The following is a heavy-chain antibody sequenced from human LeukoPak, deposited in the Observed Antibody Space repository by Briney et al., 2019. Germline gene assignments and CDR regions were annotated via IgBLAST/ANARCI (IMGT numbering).Heavy chain of an antibody. D-gene: IGHD2-15*01. V-gene: IGHV1-2*02. CDR1: GYTFTGYY. J-gene: IGHJ4*02. CDR2: INPNSGGT. Sequence: GASVKVSCKASGYTFTGYYMHWVRQAPGQGLEWMGWINPNSGGTNYAQKFQGRVTMTRDTSTSTVYMELSSLRSEDTAVYYCARSEGYRHFDYWGQGTLVTVSS. CDR3: ARSEGYRHFDY.